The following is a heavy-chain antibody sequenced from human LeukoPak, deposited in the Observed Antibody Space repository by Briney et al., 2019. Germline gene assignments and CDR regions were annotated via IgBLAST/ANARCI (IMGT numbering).Heavy chain of an antibody. V-gene: IGHV3-7*01. CDR2: IKKDGSEK. J-gene: IGHJ5*02. CDR1: GFTVSNNY. Sequence: GGSLRLSCAASGFTVSNNYMSWVRQAPGKGLEWVANIKKDGSEKYYVDSVKGRFTISRDNANNSLYLQMNSLRAEDTAVYYCARDYSGYDWSWFDPWGQGTLVTVSS. CDR3: ARDYSGYDWSWFDP. D-gene: IGHD5-12*01.